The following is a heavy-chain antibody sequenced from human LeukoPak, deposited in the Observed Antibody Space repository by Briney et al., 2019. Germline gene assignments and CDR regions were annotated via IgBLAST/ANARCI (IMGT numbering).Heavy chain of an antibody. D-gene: IGHD3-3*01. CDR1: GFTFSTYS. J-gene: IGHJ3*02. V-gene: IGHV3-21*01. Sequence: PGESLRLSCAASGFTFSTYSMNWVRQAPGKGLEWVSSISSGSRYIYYADSVKGRFTISRDNAKNTLFLQMNSLRAEDTAVYYCARANFNAFDIWGQGTMVTVSS. CDR2: ISSGSRYI. CDR3: ARANFNAFDI.